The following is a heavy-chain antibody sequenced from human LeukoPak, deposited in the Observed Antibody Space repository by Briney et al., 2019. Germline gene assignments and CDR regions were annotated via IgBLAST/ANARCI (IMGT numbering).Heavy chain of an antibody. D-gene: IGHD3-3*01. Sequence: SETLSLTCTVSGGSISDYYWSWIRQPPGKGLEWVGYIHYSGSTNYNPSLESRVTISVDTSMKQFSLKLRSVTAADTAVYYCARDSAPLRWRLWGQGTLVTVSS. J-gene: IGHJ4*02. CDR3: ARDSAPLRWRL. V-gene: IGHV4-59*12. CDR2: IHYSGST. CDR1: GGSISDYY.